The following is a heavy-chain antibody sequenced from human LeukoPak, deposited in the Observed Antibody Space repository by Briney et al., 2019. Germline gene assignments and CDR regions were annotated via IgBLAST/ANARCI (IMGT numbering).Heavy chain of an antibody. CDR1: GFTFSSYG. V-gene: IGHV3-30*18. J-gene: IGHJ5*02. CDR2: ISYDGSNK. Sequence: GRSLRLSCAASGFTFSSYGMHWVRQAPGKGLEWVAVISYDGSNKYYADSVKGRFTISRDNSKNTLYLQMNSLRAEDTAVYYCAKDAYDYGDSGWFDPWGQGTLVTVSS. D-gene: IGHD4-17*01. CDR3: AKDAYDYGDSGWFDP.